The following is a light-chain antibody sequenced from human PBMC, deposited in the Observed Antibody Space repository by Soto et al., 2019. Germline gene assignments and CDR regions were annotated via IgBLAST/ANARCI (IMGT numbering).Light chain of an antibody. J-gene: IGLJ1*01. CDR2: DVS. CDR3: GSYTTSSNYV. V-gene: IGLV2-14*03. CDR1: ISDVGSYNY. Sequence: QSALTQPASVSGSPGQSITISYTGTISDVGSYNYVSWYQQYPGKAPKLMIYDVSTRPSGVSDRFSGSKSGNTASLTISGLRAEDEADYYCGSYTTSSNYVFGTGTKLTVL.